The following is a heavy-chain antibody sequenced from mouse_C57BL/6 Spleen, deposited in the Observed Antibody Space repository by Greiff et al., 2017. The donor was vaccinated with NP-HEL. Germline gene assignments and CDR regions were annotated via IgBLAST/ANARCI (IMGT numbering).Heavy chain of an antibody. Sequence: QVQLQQSGPELVKPGASVKISCKASGYSFTSYYIHWVKQRPGQGLEWIGWIYPGSGNTKYNEKFKGKATLTADTSSSTAYMQLSSLTSEDSAVYYCARPFYGSSFYYAMDYWGQGTSVTVSS. CDR2: IYPGSGNT. CDR1: GYSFTSYY. J-gene: IGHJ4*01. D-gene: IGHD1-1*01. V-gene: IGHV1-66*01. CDR3: ARPFYGSSFYYAMDY.